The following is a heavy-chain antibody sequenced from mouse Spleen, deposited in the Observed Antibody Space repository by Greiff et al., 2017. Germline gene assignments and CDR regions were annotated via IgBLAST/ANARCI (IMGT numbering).Heavy chain of an antibody. Sequence: VQLQQSGPELVKPGASVKISCKASGYSFTSYYIHWVKQRPGQGLEWIGWIYPGSGNTKYNEKFKGKATLTADTSSSTAYMQLSSLTSEDSAVYYCARRYDYYYAMDYWGQGTSVTVSS. CDR3: ARRYDYYYAMDY. J-gene: IGHJ4*01. D-gene: IGHD2-14*01. CDR1: GYSFTSYY. CDR2: IYPGSGNT. V-gene: IGHV1-66*01.